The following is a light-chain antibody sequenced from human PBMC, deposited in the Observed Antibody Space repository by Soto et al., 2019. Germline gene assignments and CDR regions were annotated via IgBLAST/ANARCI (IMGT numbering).Light chain of an antibody. Sequence: DIQMTQSPSSLSASVGDSVTIPCRASQNINTYLNWYQLRSGRAPRLLIHTASSLHSGVPSRFSGSGSGSDFTLTISSLQREDFATYFCQQSFRTPYTFGQGTKVDIK. CDR3: QQSFRTPYT. V-gene: IGKV1-39*01. CDR2: TAS. J-gene: IGKJ2*01. CDR1: QNINTY.